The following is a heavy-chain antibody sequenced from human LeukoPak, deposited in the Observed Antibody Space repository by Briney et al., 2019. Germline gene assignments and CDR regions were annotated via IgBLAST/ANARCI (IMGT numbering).Heavy chain of an antibody. CDR1: GGTFSSYA. Sequence: ASVKVSCKASGGTFSSYAISWVRQAPGKGLEWMGGFDPEDGETIYAQKFQGRVTMTEDTSTDTAYMELSSLRSEDTAVYYCATVLAAAGTLDYWGQGTLVTVSS. V-gene: IGHV1-24*01. CDR3: ATVLAAAGTLDY. CDR2: FDPEDGET. J-gene: IGHJ4*02. D-gene: IGHD6-13*01.